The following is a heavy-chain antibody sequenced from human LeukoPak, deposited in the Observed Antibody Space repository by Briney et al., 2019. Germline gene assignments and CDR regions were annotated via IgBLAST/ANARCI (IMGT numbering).Heavy chain of an antibody. V-gene: IGHV4-59*01. Sequence: PSETLSLTCTVSGGSISSYYWSWIRQPPGKGLEGIGYIYYSGSNNYKPSLRSRVTISVEKSKKQCSLKLSSVTAADTAVYYCARDVGATSSSYWYFDLWGRGTLVTVSS. CDR2: IYYSGSN. J-gene: IGHJ2*01. D-gene: IGHD1-26*01. CDR3: ARDVGATSSSYWYFDL. CDR1: GGSISSYY.